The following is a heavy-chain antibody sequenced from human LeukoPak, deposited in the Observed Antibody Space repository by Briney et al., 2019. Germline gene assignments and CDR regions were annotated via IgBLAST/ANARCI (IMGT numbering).Heavy chain of an antibody. CDR1: GCSISSYY. V-gene: IGHV4-4*07. J-gene: IGHJ6*02. CDR3: ARDLPYYYGMDV. Sequence: SETLSLTCTVTGCSISSYYWSLIRQPAGKGLEWIGRIYTSGSTNYNPSLKSRVTMSVDTSKNQFSLKLSSVTAADTAVYYCARDLPYYYGMDVWGQGTTVTVSS. CDR2: IYTSGST.